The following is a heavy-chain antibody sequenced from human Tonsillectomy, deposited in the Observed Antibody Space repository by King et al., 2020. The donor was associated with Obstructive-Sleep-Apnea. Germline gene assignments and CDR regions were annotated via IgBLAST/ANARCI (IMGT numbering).Heavy chain of an antibody. CDR3: ARDRAWSFDY. CDR2: INCCRRTI. V-gene: IGHV3-48*01. D-gene: IGHD6-19*01. Sequence: VQLVESGGGSVQPGGSLRLSCFSSGFTFMGYSLNWVRRALWKGLGGISYINCCRRTILFADSVEDRFTISRDDAKNSLYLQMNSLRVDDTAVYYCARDRAWSFDYWGQGTVVTVSS. CDR1: GFTFMGYS. J-gene: IGHJ4*02.